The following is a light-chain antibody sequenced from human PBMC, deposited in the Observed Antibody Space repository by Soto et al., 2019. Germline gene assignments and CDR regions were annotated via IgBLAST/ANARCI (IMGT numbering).Light chain of an antibody. CDR1: SSDIGDYGY. CDR3: SSYAGSNNYV. V-gene: IGLV2-14*01. CDR2: EVT. Sequence: QSVLTQPASVSGSPGQSITISCTGTSSDIGDYGYVSWYQQHPGKAPKLIIYEVTNRPSGVSTRFSGSKSGNTASLTVSGLQAEDEADYYCSSYAGSNNYVFGTGTKV. J-gene: IGLJ1*01.